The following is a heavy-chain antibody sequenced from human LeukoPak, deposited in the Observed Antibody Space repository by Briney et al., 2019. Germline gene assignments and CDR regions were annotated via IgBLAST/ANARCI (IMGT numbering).Heavy chain of an antibody. D-gene: IGHD3-22*01. CDR1: GGTFSSYA. V-gene: IGHV1-69*01. CDR3: ARGYYDSSGYYDAFDI. Sequence: LVKVSCKASGGTFSSYAISWVRQAPGQGLEWMGGIIPIFGTANYAQKFQGRVTITADESTSTAYMELSSLRSEDTAVYYCARGYYDSSGYYDAFDIWGQGTMVTVSS. CDR2: IIPIFGTA. J-gene: IGHJ3*02.